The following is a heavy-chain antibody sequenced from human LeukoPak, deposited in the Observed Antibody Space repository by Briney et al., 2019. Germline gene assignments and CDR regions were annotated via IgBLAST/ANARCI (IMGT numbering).Heavy chain of an antibody. D-gene: IGHD3-10*01. V-gene: IGHV3-30-3*01. Sequence: QPGGSLRLSCAASGFTFSSYAMHWVRQAPGKGLEWVAVISYDGSNKYYADSVKGRFTISRDNSKNTLYLQMNSLRAEDTAMYYCARDAPIWFGEFNLNYYYYYGMDVWGQGTTVTVSS. J-gene: IGHJ6*02. CDR1: GFTFSSYA. CDR3: ARDAPIWFGEFNLNYYYYYGMDV. CDR2: ISYDGSNK.